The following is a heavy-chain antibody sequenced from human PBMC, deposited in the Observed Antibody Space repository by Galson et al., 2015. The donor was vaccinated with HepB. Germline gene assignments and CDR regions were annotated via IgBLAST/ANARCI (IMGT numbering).Heavy chain of an antibody. CDR2: ICYSGST. D-gene: IGHD3-22*01. Sequence: SETLSLTCTVSGGSISSSSYYWGWIRQPPGKGLEWIGSICYSGSTYYNPSLKSRVTISVDTSKNQFSLKLSSVTAADTAVYYCAGGGDSSGYYFYYWGQGTLVTVSS. V-gene: IGHV4-39*01. J-gene: IGHJ4*02. CDR1: GGSISSSSYY. CDR3: AGGGDSSGYYFYY.